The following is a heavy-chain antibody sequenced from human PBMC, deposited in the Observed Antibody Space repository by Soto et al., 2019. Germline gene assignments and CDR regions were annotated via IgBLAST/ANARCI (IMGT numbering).Heavy chain of an antibody. CDR2: ISGSGGST. CDR3: AKGQGYCSGGSCYLFDY. J-gene: IGHJ4*02. V-gene: IGHV3-23*01. D-gene: IGHD2-15*01. CDR1: GFTFSSYA. Sequence: GESLKISCAASGFTFSSYAMSWVRQAPGKGLEWVSAISGSGGSTYYADSVKGRFTISRDNSKNTLYLQMNSLRAEDTAVYYCAKGQGYCSGGSCYLFDYWGQGTLVTVSS.